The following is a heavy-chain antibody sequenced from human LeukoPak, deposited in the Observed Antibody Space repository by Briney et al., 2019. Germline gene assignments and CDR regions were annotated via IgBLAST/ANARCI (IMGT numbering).Heavy chain of an antibody. CDR3: TRDRGWQSFDY. D-gene: IGHD3-10*01. Sequence: GGSLRLSCAASGFTFSTYWMTWVRQAPGKGLERVANIKLDGSETYYVDSVKGRFTISRDNVKNSLYLQMNSLRAEDTAVYYCTRDRGWQSFDYWGQGTLVTVSS. CDR2: IKLDGSET. CDR1: GFTFSTYW. V-gene: IGHV3-7*01. J-gene: IGHJ4*02.